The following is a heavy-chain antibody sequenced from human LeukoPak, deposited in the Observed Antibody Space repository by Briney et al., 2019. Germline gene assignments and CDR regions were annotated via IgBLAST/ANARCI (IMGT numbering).Heavy chain of an antibody. CDR3: ARGGVDTAMGPEY. Sequence: ASVKVSRKGSVGTLSRYAICWVRQAPGQGGEWVGGIITIFGTANYAQKFQGRVTITADKSTSTAYMELSSLRSEDTAVYSCARGGVDTAMGPEYWGQGTLVTVSS. D-gene: IGHD5-18*01. CDR2: IITIFGTA. CDR1: VGTLSRYA. J-gene: IGHJ4*02. V-gene: IGHV1-69*06.